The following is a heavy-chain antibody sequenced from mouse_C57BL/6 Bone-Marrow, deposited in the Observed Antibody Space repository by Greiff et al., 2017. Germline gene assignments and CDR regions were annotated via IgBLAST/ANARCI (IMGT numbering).Heavy chain of an antibody. CDR3: ARQGTVVPLDY. J-gene: IGHJ2*01. Sequence: VQLQQSGPELVKPGASVKISCKASGYSFTGYYMNWVKQSPEKSLEWIGEINPSTGGTTYNQKFKAKATLTVDKSSSTAYMQLKSLTSEDSAVYYCARQGTVVPLDYWGQGTTLTVSS. CDR2: INPSTGGT. CDR1: GYSFTGYY. V-gene: IGHV1-42*01. D-gene: IGHD1-1*01.